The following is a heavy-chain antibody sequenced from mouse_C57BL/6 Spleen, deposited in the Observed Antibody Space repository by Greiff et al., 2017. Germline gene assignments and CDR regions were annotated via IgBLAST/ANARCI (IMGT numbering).Heavy chain of an antibody. CDR2: IWSDGST. CDR1: GFSLTSYG. V-gene: IGHV2-6-1*01. CDR3: ARHGGNYWYFDV. Sequence: VQLKQSGPGLVAPSQSLSITCTVSGFSLTSYGVHWVRQPPGKGLEWLVVIWSDGSTTYNSALKSRLSISKDNSKSQVFLKMNSLQTDDTAMYYCARHGGNYWYFDVWGTGTTVTVSS. D-gene: IGHD2-1*01. J-gene: IGHJ1*03.